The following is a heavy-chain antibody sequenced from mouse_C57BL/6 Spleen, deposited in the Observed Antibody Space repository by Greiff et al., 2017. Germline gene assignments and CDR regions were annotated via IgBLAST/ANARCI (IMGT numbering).Heavy chain of an antibody. V-gene: IGHV1-26*01. D-gene: IGHD4-1*01. CDR2: INPNNGGT. J-gene: IGHJ1*03. CDR3: ARGGTGDWYFDV. Sequence: EVQLQQSGPELVKPGASVKISCKASGYTFTDYYMNWVQQSHGKSLEWIGDINPNNGGTSYNGKFKGKATLAADKSSSTAYMQLSRLTSEDSAVYFCARGGTGDWYFDVWGTGTTVTVSS. CDR1: GYTFTDYY.